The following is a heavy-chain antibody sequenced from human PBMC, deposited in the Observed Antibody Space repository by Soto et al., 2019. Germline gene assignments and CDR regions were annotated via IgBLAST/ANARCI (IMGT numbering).Heavy chain of an antibody. V-gene: IGHV3-23*01. CDR1: GFTFSSYA. D-gene: IGHD6-6*01. CDR2: ISGSGVST. Sequence: EVQLLESGGGLVQPGGSLRLSCAASGFTFSSYAMSWVRQAPGKGLEWVSGISGSGVSTYYADSVKGRFTISRDNSKSTLYLEMNRLRAEEKAVYYCAKDRERIATRSIDYWGQGTLVTVSS. J-gene: IGHJ4*02. CDR3: AKDRERIATRSIDY.